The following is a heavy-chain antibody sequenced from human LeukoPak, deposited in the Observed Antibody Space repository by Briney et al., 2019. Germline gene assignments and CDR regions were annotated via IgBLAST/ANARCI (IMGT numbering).Heavy chain of an antibody. V-gene: IGHV3-30*04. CDR3: ARDGV. CDR1: GFTFSSYE. J-gene: IGHJ6*04. Sequence: AGGSLRLSCAASGFTFSSYEMNWVRQAPGKGLEWVAVISYDGSNKYYADSVKGRFTISRDNSKNTLYLQMNSLRAEDTAVYYCARDGVWGKGTTVTVSS. CDR2: ISYDGSNK.